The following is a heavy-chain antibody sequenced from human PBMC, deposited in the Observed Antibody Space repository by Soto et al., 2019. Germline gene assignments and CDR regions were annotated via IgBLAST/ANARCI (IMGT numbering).Heavy chain of an antibody. J-gene: IGHJ3*02. V-gene: IGHV4-34*01. CDR3: ARGRIAAAGTDAFDI. CDR2: INNSGST. D-gene: IGHD6-13*01. Sequence: SETLSLTCAVYGGSFSGYYWGWIRQPPGKGLEWIGEINNSGSTNYNPSLKSRVTISVNKSKNQFSLKLSSVTAADTAVYYCARGRIAAAGTDAFDIWGQGTMVTVSS. CDR1: GGSFSGYY.